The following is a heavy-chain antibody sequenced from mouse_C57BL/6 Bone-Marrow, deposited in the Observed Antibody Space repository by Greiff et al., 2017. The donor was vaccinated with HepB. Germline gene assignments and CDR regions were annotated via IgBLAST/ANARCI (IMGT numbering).Heavy chain of an antibody. J-gene: IGHJ4*01. D-gene: IGHD1-1*01. V-gene: IGHV1-64*01. CDR2: IHPNSGST. CDR1: GYTFTSYW. CDR3: ARKGNGSSAMDY. Sequence: QVHVKQSGAELVKPGASVKLSCKASGYTFTSYWMHWVKQRPGQGLEWIGMIHPNSGSTNYNEKFKSKATLTVDKSSSTAYMQLSSLTSEDSAVYYCARKGNGSSAMDYWGQGTSVTVSS.